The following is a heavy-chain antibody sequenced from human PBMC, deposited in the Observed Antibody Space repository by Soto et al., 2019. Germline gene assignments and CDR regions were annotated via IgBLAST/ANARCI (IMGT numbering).Heavy chain of an antibody. CDR3: ARWFPRVSSFDI. D-gene: IGHD2-15*01. J-gene: IGHJ3*02. Sequence: GGSLRLSCAASGFTFSSYAMHWVRQAPGKGLEWVAVISYDGSNKYYADSVKGRFTISRDNSKNTLYLQMNSLRAEDTAVYYCARWFPRVSSFDIWGQGTMVTVSS. CDR1: GFTFSSYA. CDR2: ISYDGSNK. V-gene: IGHV3-30-3*01.